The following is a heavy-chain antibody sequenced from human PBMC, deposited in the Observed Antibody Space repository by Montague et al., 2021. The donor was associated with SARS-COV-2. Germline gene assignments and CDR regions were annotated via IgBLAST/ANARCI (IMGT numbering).Heavy chain of an antibody. J-gene: IGHJ5*01. D-gene: IGHD2-21*01. V-gene: IGHV4-59*11. CDR1: FGSISTHY. CDR3: ARQDAWAYCGDECYRGWFDS. CDR2: IFYNGST. Sequence: SETLSLTCTVSFGSISTHYWSWIRQPPGKGLEWIGFIFYNGSTKYNPSLKRRVSISLDTSKNQFYLKLSPVTAADTAVYYCARQDAWAYCGDECYRGWFDSWGQGALVTVSS.